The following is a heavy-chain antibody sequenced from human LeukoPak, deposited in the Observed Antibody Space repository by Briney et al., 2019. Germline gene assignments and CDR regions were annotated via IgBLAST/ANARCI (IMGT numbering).Heavy chain of an antibody. CDR1: GFTFSSSA. D-gene: IGHD1-26*01. Sequence: GGSLRLSCAASGFTFSSSAMSWVRQAPGKGLEWVSAISNNGGYTYYADSVQGRFTISRDNSKNTLYLQMNSLRAEDTAVYYCAKDKGGSYYPAYFDYWGQGTLVTVSS. CDR3: AKDKGGSYYPAYFDY. V-gene: IGHV3-23*01. CDR2: ISNNGGYT. J-gene: IGHJ4*02.